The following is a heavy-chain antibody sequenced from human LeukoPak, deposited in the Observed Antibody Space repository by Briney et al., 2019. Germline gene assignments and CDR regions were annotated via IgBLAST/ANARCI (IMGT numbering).Heavy chain of an antibody. CDR3: AREDHSSRYFDY. V-gene: IGHV3-21*01. Sequence: PGGSLRLSCAASGFTFSRYTMNWVRQAPGKGLEWVSSISRSGDFIYYADSLKGRFTISRDHAKDSLYLQMNSLRAEDTAVYYCAREDHSSRYFDYWGQGALVTVSS. D-gene: IGHD1-26*01. CDR1: GFTFSRYT. CDR2: ISRSGDFI. J-gene: IGHJ4*02.